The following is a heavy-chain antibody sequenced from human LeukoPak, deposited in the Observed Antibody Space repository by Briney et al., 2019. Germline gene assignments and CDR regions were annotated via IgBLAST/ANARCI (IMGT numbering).Heavy chain of an antibody. V-gene: IGHV3-7*03. J-gene: IGHJ4*02. Sequence: GSLRLSCAASGFTFSSYWMSWVRQAPGKGLEWVANLRQDGSEKYYVDSVRGRFTISRDNAKNSLYLQMNSLRAEDTAVYYCARDGASRYSYGLYYFDYWGQGTLVTVSS. CDR2: LRQDGSEK. CDR3: ARDGASRYSYGLYYFDY. D-gene: IGHD5-18*01. CDR1: GFTFSSYW.